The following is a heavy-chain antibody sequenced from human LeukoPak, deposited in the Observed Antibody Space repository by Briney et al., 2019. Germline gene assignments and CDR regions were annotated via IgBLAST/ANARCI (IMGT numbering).Heavy chain of an antibody. CDR2: INPSGGST. Sequence: SSVKVSCKASGYTFTSYYMHWVRPAPGQGLAWMGIINPSGGSTSYAQKFHGRVTMTRDTSTSTVYMELSSLRPEDTAVYCCARTVGDIVVVGLDYWGQGTLVTVSS. D-gene: IGHD2-2*01. CDR3: ARTVGDIVVVGLDY. CDR1: GYTFTSYY. J-gene: IGHJ4*02. V-gene: IGHV1-46*01.